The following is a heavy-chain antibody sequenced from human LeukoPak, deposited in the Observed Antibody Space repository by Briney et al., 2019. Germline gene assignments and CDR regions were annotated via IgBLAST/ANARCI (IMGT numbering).Heavy chain of an antibody. CDR1: GGSISSSSYY. CDR3: ARSPGYSSGWRELDYFDY. Sequence: PSETLSLTCAVYGGSISSSSYYWGWIRQPPGKGLEWIGSIYYGGSTYYNPSLKSRITISVDTSKNQFSLKLNSVTAADTAVYYCARSPGYSSGWRELDYFDYWGQGTLVTVSS. V-gene: IGHV4-39*01. J-gene: IGHJ4*02. CDR2: IYYGGST. D-gene: IGHD6-19*01.